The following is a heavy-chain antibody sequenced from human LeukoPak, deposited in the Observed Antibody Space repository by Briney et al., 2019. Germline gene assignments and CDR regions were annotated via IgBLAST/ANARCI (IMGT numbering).Heavy chain of an antibody. CDR3: ARASSFDKTTRWNPAYFGP. CDR1: GGSLSGFY. Sequence: SETLSLTCAVHGGSLSGFYWSWIRQPPGKGLEWIGEINHSGTTNYNPSLKSRVTISVDTSKNQVSLDLASVTAADAAVYYCARASSFDKTTRWNPAYFGPWGPGSLVTVAS. D-gene: IGHD1-1*01. J-gene: IGHJ5*02. CDR2: INHSGTT. V-gene: IGHV4-34*01.